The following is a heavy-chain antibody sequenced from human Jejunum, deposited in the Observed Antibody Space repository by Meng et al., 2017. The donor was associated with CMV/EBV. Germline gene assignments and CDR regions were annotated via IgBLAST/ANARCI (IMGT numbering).Heavy chain of an antibody. D-gene: IGHD3-10*01. CDR1: GFRSSDYY. Sequence: SCAASGFRSSDYYMRWIRQAPGKGLEWVAYISSSGSTKFYADSVKGRFTISRDNAKNSLFLQMNSLRAEDTAMYYCARNARGSGYWGQGTLVTVSS. V-gene: IGHV3-11*04. CDR3: ARNARGSGY. CDR2: ISSSGSTK. J-gene: IGHJ4*02.